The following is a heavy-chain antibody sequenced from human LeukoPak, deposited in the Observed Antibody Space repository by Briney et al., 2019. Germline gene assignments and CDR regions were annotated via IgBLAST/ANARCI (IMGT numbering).Heavy chain of an antibody. V-gene: IGHV3-15*01. CDR2: IKSKTDGGTT. Sequence: PRGSLRLSGEASGFTLSNAWMSWVRQAPGKGLEWVGRIKSKTDGGTTDYAAPVKGRFTISRDDSKNTLYLQMNSLKTEDTAVYYCTTRTATIFGVVRRITADYWGQGTLVTVSS. D-gene: IGHD3-3*01. J-gene: IGHJ4*02. CDR3: TTRTATIFGVVRRITADY. CDR1: GFTLSNAW.